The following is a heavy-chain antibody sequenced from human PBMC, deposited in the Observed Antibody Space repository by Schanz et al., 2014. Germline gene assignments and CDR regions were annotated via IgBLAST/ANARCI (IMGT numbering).Heavy chain of an antibody. Sequence: QVQLQESGPGLVRPSETLSLTCTVSGVSISSFYWSWIRQSPGQGLEYFGYIYGGGSTSDNPSFKSRVRVTFAAARNAFPLKLSSVTAADTAVYYCTRMSLRRGDYGGLDVWGQGTTVTVSS. CDR3: TRMSLRRGDYGGLDV. CDR1: GVSISSFY. CDR2: IYGGGST. V-gene: IGHV4-4*08. D-gene: IGHD3-10*01. J-gene: IGHJ6*02.